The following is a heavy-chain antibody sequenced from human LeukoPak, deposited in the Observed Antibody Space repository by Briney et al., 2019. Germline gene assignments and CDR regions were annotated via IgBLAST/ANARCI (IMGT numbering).Heavy chain of an antibody. V-gene: IGHV4-30-4*01. CDR1: GGSINSGDYY. CDR2: IYYGGST. CDR3: AREVGYCRSSSRKYYFDF. J-gene: IGHJ4*02. D-gene: IGHD2-2*01. Sequence: SQTLSLTRTVSGGSINSGDYYWSWIRQPPGKDLEWIGYIYYGGSTYYNPSLKSRVTISEDTSKNQFSMKLSSVTAADTAVYSCAREVGYCRSSSRKYYFDFWGQGTLVTVSS.